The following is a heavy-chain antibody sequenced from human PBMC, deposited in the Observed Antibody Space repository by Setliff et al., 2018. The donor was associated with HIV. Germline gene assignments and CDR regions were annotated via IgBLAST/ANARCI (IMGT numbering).Heavy chain of an antibody. CDR3: VKDRGMGTNYFDF. CDR1: GFTFSAYA. D-gene: IGHD1-1*01. CDR2: IASASSST. J-gene: IGHJ4*02. Sequence: PGGSLRLSCAASGFTFSAYAMSWVRQAPGKGPEWISFIASASSSTYYAASVKGRFIISRDNARNSLYLQMNSLRIEDTALYYCVKDRGMGTNYFDFWGQGTLVTVSS. V-gene: IGHV3-48*04.